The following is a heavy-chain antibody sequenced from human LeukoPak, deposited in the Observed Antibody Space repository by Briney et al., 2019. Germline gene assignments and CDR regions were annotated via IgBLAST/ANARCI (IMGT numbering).Heavy chain of an antibody. V-gene: IGHV3-33*06. CDR2: MWYDGSTK. D-gene: IGHD4/OR15-4a*01. J-gene: IGHJ4*02. CDR1: GFTFSSYG. Sequence: GRSLRLSCAASGFTFSSYGMHGVRQAPGKGLEWVAVMWYDGSTKYYADSVKGRFTISRDNSKNTLYLQMDSLRAEDTAVYYCAKDGAASTYFDNWGPGTLVTVSS. CDR3: AKDGAASTYFDN.